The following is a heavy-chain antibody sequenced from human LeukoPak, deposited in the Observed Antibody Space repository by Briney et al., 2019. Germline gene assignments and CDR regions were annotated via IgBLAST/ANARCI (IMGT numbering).Heavy chain of an antibody. J-gene: IGHJ4*02. V-gene: IGHV3-7*01. CDR1: GFTFSDYW. Sequence: PGGSLRLSCAASGFTFSDYWMTWVRQAPGKGLEWVANIKQGGSEKYYVDSVKGRFTISRDNAKNTLYVQMNSLRAEDTAVYFCSREGFGLSYTFWGQGTLVSVSS. D-gene: IGHD3/OR15-3a*01. CDR3: SREGFGLSYTF. CDR2: IKQGGSEK.